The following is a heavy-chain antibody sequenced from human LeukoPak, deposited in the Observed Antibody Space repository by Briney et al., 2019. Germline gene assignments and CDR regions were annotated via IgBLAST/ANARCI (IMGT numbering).Heavy chain of an antibody. V-gene: IGHV4-39*07. CDR1: GGSVSSGSYY. D-gene: IGHD3-22*01. Sequence: SETLSLTCTVSGGSVSSGSYYWSWTRQPPGKGLECIREINHSGSTNYNPSLKSRVTISVDTSKNQFSLKLSSVTAADTAVYYCARAGTVRLSLILGRSMDVWGQGTTVTVSS. CDR2: INHSGST. CDR3: ARAGTVRLSLILGRSMDV. J-gene: IGHJ6*02.